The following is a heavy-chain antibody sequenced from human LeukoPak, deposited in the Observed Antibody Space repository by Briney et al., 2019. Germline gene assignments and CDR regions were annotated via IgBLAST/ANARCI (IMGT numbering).Heavy chain of an antibody. J-gene: IGHJ6*02. D-gene: IGHD4-17*01. CDR2: ISGSGGST. Sequence: GGSLRLSCAASGFTFSSYAMSWVRQAPGKGLEWVSAISGSGGSTYHADSVKGRFTISRDNSKSTLYLQMNSLRAEDTAVYYCAKVTAGDYFPHPHNYYGMDVWGQGTTVTVSS. CDR1: GFTFSSYA. CDR3: AKVTAGDYFPHPHNYYGMDV. V-gene: IGHV3-23*01.